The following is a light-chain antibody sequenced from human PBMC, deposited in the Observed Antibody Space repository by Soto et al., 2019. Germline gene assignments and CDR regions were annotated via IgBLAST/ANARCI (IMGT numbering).Light chain of an antibody. CDR1: QSVATN. CDR3: QQCNNLPQT. J-gene: IGKJ1*01. CDR2: GAS. V-gene: IGKV3-15*01. Sequence: EAGLTQSPATLSVSPGERATLSCRASQSVATNLAWYQQRPGQAPRLLIYGASKRAIGLPARFSGSGSGTEFTLTISSLRSEDFAVYYCQQCNNLPQTFGQGTKVEIK.